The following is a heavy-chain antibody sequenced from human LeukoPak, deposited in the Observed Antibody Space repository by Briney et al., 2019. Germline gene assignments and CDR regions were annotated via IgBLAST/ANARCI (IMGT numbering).Heavy chain of an antibody. CDR2: FSGSGGDT. V-gene: IGHV3-23*01. J-gene: IGHJ4*02. CDR3: ANGGSYYPFDY. Sequence: GGSLRLSCAASGFTFSSYAMSWVRQAPGKGLEWVSAFSGSGGDTYYADSVKGRFTISRDNSKNTLYLQMNSLRAEDTAVYYCANGGSYYPFDYWGQGTLVTVSS. D-gene: IGHD3-10*01. CDR1: GFTFSSYA.